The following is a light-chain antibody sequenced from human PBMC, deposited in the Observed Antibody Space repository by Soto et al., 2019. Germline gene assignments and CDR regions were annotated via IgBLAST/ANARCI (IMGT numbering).Light chain of an antibody. Sequence: EIVLTQSPGTLSLSPGERATLSCRASQSVSSNYLAWFQQKPGQAPRLLIYGASSRASGIPDRFSGSGSGTDFTLTISRLEPEDFAVYYCQPYGSSPYTFGQVTKLEIK. CDR3: QPYGSSPYT. V-gene: IGKV3-20*01. CDR1: QSVSSNY. CDR2: GAS. J-gene: IGKJ2*01.